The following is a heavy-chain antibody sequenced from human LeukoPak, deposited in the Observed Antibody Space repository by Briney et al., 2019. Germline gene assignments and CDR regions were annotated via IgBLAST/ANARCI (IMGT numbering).Heavy chain of an antibody. D-gene: IGHD2-15*01. CDR3: ASVSSSYCMDV. J-gene: IGHJ6*03. V-gene: IGHV4-34*01. Sequence: SGTLSLTCAVSGYGRSLRGYYWSWIRQAPGKGLEYIGEINNSGSTHYNPSLKSRVTISMDTSKKEISLEVTSVTAADTAVYYCASVSSSYCMDVWGKGTTVIASS. CDR2: INNSGST. CDR1: GRSLRGYY.